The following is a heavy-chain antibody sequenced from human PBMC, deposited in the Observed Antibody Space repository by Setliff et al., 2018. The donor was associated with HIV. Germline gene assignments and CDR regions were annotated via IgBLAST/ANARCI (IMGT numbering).Heavy chain of an antibody. CDR2: IKQDVSEE. CDR1: GFTFSRYW. J-gene: IGHJ6*03. D-gene: IGHD3-10*01. CDR3: TMALYMDV. V-gene: IGHV3-7*03. Sequence: GGSLRLSCVASGFTFSRYWMSWVRQAPGKGLEWVANIKQDVSEEYYLDSVNGRFTISRDNAKNSLYLQMNRLRAEDTATYYCTMALYMDVWGKGTTVTVSS.